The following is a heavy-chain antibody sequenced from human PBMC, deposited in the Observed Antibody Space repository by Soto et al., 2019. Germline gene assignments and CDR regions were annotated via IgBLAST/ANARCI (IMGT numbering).Heavy chain of an antibody. CDR1: GGSISSGGYS. Sequence: QVQLQESGSGLVKPSQTLSLTCAVSGGSISSGGYSWSWIRQPPGKGLEWIGYIYHSGSTYYNPXXXXXXXXXXXXXXXXXXXXXXXVTAADTAVYYCARGHDANNDWGQGTLVTVSS. CDR2: IYHSGST. V-gene: IGHV4-30-2*01. D-gene: IGHD3-10*01. CDR3: ARGHDANND. J-gene: IGHJ4*02.